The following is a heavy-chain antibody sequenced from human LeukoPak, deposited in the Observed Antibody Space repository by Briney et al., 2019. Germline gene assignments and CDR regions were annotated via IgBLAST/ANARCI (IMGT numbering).Heavy chain of an antibody. V-gene: IGHV1-8*03. D-gene: IGHD4-17*01. Sequence: GASVKVSYKASGYTFTSYDINWVRQATGQGLEWMEWMNPNSGNTGYAQKFQGRVTITRNTSISTAYMELSSLRSEDTAVYYCARDRLYGDYGEVAFDIWGQGTMVTVSS. CDR3: ARDRLYGDYGEVAFDI. J-gene: IGHJ3*02. CDR2: MNPNSGNT. CDR1: GYTFTSYD.